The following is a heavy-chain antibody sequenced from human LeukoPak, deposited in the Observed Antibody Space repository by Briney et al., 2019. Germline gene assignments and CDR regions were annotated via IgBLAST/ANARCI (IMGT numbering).Heavy chain of an antibody. V-gene: IGHV3-23*01. CDR2: ISGSGGGT. CDR1: GITLSNYG. CDR3: AKRGVVIRVILVGFHKEAYYFDS. J-gene: IGHJ4*02. Sequence: PGGSLRLSCAVSGITLSNYGMSWVRQAPGKGQEWVAGISGSGGGTNYADSVKGRFTISRDNPKNTLYLQMNSLRAEDTAVYFCAKRGVVIRVILVGFHKEAYYFDSWGQGALVTVSS. D-gene: IGHD3-22*01.